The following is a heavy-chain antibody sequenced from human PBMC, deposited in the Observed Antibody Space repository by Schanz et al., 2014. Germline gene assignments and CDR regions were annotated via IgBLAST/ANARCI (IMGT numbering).Heavy chain of an antibody. J-gene: IGHJ4*02. CDR1: GFTFNSYA. CDR3: ARDRGYCSGGSCLTFDY. Sequence: DVQLLESGGGLVQPGGSLRLSCAASGFTFNSYAMTWVRQAPGKGLEWVSSISHSGGSKYYADSVKGRFTISRDNAKNSLYLQMNSLRAEDTAVYYCARDRGYCSGGSCLTFDYWGQGTLVTVSS. V-gene: IGHV3-23*01. CDR2: ISHSGGSK. D-gene: IGHD2-15*01.